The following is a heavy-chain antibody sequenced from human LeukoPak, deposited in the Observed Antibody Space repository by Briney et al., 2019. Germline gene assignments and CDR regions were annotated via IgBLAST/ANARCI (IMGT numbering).Heavy chain of an antibody. Sequence: SETLSLTCTVSGGSISSYYWSWIRQPARKGLEWIGRIYTSGSTNYNPSLKSRVTMSVDTSKTQFSLKLSSVTAADTAVYYCARDRTLYGGKDYYYYGMDVWGQGTTVTVSS. CDR2: IYTSGST. D-gene: IGHD4/OR15-4a*01. V-gene: IGHV4-4*07. J-gene: IGHJ6*02. CDR1: GGSISSYY. CDR3: ARDRTLYGGKDYYYYGMDV.